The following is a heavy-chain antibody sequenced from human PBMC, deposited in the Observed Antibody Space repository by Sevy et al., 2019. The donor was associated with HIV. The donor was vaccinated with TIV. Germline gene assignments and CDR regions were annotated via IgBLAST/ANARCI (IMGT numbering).Heavy chain of an antibody. CDR2: INPNSGGT. V-gene: IGHV1-2*06. CDR1: GYTFTGYY. Sequence: ASVKVSCKASGYTFTGYYMHWVRQAPGQGLEWMGRINPNSGGTNYAQMFQGRVTMTRDTSISTAYMELSRLRSDDTAVYYCARTGVVVTAFDYWGQGTLVTVSS. D-gene: IGHD2-21*02. CDR3: ARTGVVVTAFDY. J-gene: IGHJ4*02.